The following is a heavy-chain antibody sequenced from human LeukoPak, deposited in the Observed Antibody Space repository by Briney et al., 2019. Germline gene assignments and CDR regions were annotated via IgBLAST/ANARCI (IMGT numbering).Heavy chain of an antibody. CDR1: GFTFSSYG. CDR3: AKETRAMIVVVITVGLDY. D-gene: IGHD3-22*01. CDR2: IRYDGSNK. Sequence: GGSLRLSCAASGFTFSSYGMHWVRHAPGKGLEWVAFIRYDGSNKYYADSVKGRFTISRDNSKNTLYLQMNSLRAEDTAVYYCAKETRAMIVVVITVGLDYWGQGTLVTVSS. V-gene: IGHV3-30*02. J-gene: IGHJ4*02.